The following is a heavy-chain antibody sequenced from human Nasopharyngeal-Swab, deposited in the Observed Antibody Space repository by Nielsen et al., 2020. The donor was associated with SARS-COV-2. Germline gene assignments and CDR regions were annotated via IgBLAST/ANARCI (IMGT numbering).Heavy chain of an antibody. D-gene: IGHD4/OR15-4a*01. J-gene: IGHJ5*01. Sequence: GESLKISCAASGFTFSHYWMTWVRQAPGKGLEWVASIRQDGAEIYYVDSVKGRFAISRDSAKNSLYLQMNSLRADDTALYYCAREGVKYQVLHNWFYSWGQGTLVTVSS. CDR1: GFTFSHYW. CDR2: IRQDGAEI. CDR3: AREGVKYQVLHNWFYS. V-gene: IGHV3-7*03.